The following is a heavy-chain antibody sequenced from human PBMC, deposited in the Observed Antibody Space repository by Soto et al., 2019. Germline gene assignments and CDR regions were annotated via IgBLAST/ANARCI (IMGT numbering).Heavy chain of an antibody. CDR1: GGSISSGGYS. D-gene: IGHD3-10*01. CDR3: ASMVRGVIINWFDP. CDR2: IYYSGST. J-gene: IGHJ5*02. Sequence: SETLSLTCAVSGGSISSGGYSWSWIRQPPGKGLERIGYIYYSGSTNYNPSLKSRVTISVDKSKNQFSLKLSSVTAADTAVYYCASMVRGVIINWFDPWGQGTLVTVSS. V-gene: IGHV4-61*05.